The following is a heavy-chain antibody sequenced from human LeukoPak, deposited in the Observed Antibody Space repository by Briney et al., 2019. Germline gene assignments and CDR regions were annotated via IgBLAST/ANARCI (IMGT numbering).Heavy chain of an antibody. D-gene: IGHD5-24*01. CDR3: ASGGGRWLQLRAYYYYMDV. V-gene: IGHV4-34*01. CDR1: GGSFSGYY. Sequence: PSETLSLTCAVYGGSFSGYYWSWIRQPPGKGLEWIGEINHSGSTNYNPSLKSRVTISVDTSKNQFSLKLSSVTAADTAVYYCASGGGRWLQLRAYYYYMDVWGKGTTVTVSS. CDR2: INHSGST. J-gene: IGHJ6*03.